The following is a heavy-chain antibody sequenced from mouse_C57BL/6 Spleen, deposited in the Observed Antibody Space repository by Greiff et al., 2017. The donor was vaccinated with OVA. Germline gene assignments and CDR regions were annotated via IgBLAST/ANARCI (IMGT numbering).Heavy chain of an antibody. CDR2: IYPSDSEN. J-gene: IGHJ2*01. Sequence: VQLQQSGAELVRPGASVTLSCKASGYTFTSYGMDWVKPRPGQGLEWIGNIYPSDSENDYNHKFKDKATLTVDKSSSTAYMQLSSLTSEDSAASYCARSVYDYGYFGDWGQGATLTVSS. CDR3: ARSVYDYGYFGD. CDR1: GYTFTSYG. V-gene: IGHV1-61*01. D-gene: IGHD2-4*01.